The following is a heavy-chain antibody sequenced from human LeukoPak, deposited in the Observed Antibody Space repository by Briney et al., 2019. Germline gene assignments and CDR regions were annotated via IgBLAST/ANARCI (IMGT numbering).Heavy chain of an antibody. J-gene: IGHJ4*02. Sequence: ASLKVSCKASVYTFTDYYMHWVRQAPGQGLEGMGWVNSDSAGTKYAQKFQGRVTMTRDTSISTAYMELSSLRSDDTAVYYCARGGNFDYWGQGTLVTVSS. CDR2: VNSDSAGT. CDR1: VYTFTDYY. V-gene: IGHV1-2*02. CDR3: ARGGNFDY.